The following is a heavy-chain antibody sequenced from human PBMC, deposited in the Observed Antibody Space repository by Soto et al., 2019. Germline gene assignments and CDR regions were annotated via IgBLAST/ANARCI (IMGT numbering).Heavy chain of an antibody. D-gene: IGHD3-3*01. CDR3: ATFFQVQHYMDV. V-gene: IGHV1-24*01. CDR2: FDPEDGET. Sequence: GASVKVSCKVSGYTLTELSMHWVRQAPGKGLEWMGGFDPEDGETIYAQKFQGRVTMTEDTSTDTAYMEPSSLRFEDTAVYYCATFFQVQHYMDVWGKGTTVTVSS. J-gene: IGHJ6*03. CDR1: GYTLTELS.